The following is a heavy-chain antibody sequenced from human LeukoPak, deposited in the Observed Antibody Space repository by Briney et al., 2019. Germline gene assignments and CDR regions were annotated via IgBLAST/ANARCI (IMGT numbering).Heavy chain of an antibody. CDR2: INPNSGGT. V-gene: IGHV1-2*02. CDR3: ARTRSWNQFDY. D-gene: IGHD6-13*01. CDR1: GYTFTGYY. J-gene: IGHJ4*02. Sequence: VASVKVFCKASGYTFTGYYMHWVRQVPGQGLEWMGWINPNSGGTNYAQKFQGRVTMTRDTSISTAYMELSRLRSDDTAVYYCARTRSWNQFDYWGQGTLVTVSS.